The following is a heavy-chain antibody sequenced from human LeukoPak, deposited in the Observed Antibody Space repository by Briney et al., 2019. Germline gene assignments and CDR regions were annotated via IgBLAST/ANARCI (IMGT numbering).Heavy chain of an antibody. CDR1: GYTFTIYA. Sequence: ASVKVSCKASGYTFTIYAMNWVRQAPGQGLEWMGWINTNTGNPTYAQGFTGRFVFSLDTSVSTAYLQISSLKAEDTAVYYCASKIAWWALDIWGQGTMVTVSS. D-gene: IGHD2-8*02. J-gene: IGHJ3*02. V-gene: IGHV7-4-1*02. CDR2: INTNTGNP. CDR3: ASKIAWWALDI.